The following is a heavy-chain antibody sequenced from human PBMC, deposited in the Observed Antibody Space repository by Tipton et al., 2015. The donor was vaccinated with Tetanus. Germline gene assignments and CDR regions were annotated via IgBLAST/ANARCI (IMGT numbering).Heavy chain of an antibody. CDR2: INGHGTNT. CDR1: GFNFSTYW. V-gene: IGHV3-74*01. J-gene: IGHJ4*02. CDR3: ATDEYSNGLVRN. Sequence: SLRLSCAAPGFNFSTYWMHWVRQAPGKGPMWVSRINGHGTNTAYADSVKGRFPHSRDNAKNTLYLQMNSLRAEDTAVYYCATDEYSNGLVRNWGQGTQVTFST. D-gene: IGHD2/OR15-2a*01.